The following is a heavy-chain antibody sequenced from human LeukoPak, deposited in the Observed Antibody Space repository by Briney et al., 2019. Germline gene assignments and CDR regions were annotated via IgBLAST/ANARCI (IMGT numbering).Heavy chain of an antibody. V-gene: IGHV4-4*07. CDR2: IYTSGST. J-gene: IGHJ6*03. Sequence: PSETLSLTCTGSGGSIRSYYWSWIRQPAGKGLEWIGRIYTSGSTNYNPSLKSRVTMSVDTSKNQFSLKLSSVTAADTAVYHCARDRRGYPYYYYYMDVWGKGTTVTVSS. D-gene: IGHD5-12*01. CDR3: ARDRRGYPYYYYYMDV. CDR1: GGSIRSYY.